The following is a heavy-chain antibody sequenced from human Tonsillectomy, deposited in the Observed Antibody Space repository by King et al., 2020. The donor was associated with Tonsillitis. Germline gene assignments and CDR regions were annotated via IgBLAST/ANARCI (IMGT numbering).Heavy chain of an antibody. V-gene: IGHV3-23*04. CDR3: VGRNYDFWSGYYMDY. Sequence: VQLVESGGGLVQPGGSLRISCAASGFTFSSYAMTWVRQAPGKGLEWVSAISGSGGSTYYADSVKGRLTISRDNSKNTLYLQMNSLRAEDTAAYYCVGRNYDFWSGYYMDYWGQGTLVTVSS. J-gene: IGHJ4*02. D-gene: IGHD3-3*01. CDR2: ISGSGGST. CDR1: GFTFSSYA.